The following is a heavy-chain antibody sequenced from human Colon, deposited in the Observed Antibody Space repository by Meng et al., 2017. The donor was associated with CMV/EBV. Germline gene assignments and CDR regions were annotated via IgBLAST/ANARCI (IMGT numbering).Heavy chain of an antibody. CDR2: ISYNGGDE. Sequence: GESLKISCAASGLTLKTSGVSWVRQAPGKGLEWVAAISYNGGDEYYADSVKGRFTVSRDNSKNTLYLQMNSLRAEDTALYYCAKGLNSGYDWGQGTLVTVSS. J-gene: IGHJ4*02. V-gene: IGHV3-30*12. D-gene: IGHD5-12*01. CDR3: AKGLNSGYD. CDR1: GLTLKTSG.